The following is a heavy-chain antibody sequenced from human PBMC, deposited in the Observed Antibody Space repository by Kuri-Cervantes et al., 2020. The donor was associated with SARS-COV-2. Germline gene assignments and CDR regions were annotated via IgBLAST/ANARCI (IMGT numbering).Heavy chain of an antibody. CDR3: AREPRGSYGEAFDI. D-gene: IGHD1-26*01. CDR2: IYYSGST. CDR1: GCSVSGGSYY. Sequence: GSLRLSCTVSGCSVSGGSYYWGWIRQPPGKGLEWIGYIYYSGSTNYNPSLKSRVTISVDTSKNQFSLKLSSVTAADTAVYYCAREPRGSYGEAFDIWGQGTRVTVSS. V-gene: IGHV4-61*01. J-gene: IGHJ3*02.